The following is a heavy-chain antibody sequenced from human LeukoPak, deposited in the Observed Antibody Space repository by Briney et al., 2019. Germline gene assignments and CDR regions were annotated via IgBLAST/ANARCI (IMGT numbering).Heavy chain of an antibody. CDR1: GFTFTSYA. D-gene: IGHD3-22*01. V-gene: IGHV7-4-1*02. Sequence: GGSLRLSCAASGFTFTSYAMNWVRQAPGQGLEWMGWINTNTGNPTYAQGFTGRFVFSLDTSVSTAYLQISSLKAEDTAVYYCAREMYYYERYFDYWGQGTLVTVSS. CDR3: AREMYYYERYFDY. J-gene: IGHJ4*02. CDR2: INTNTGNP.